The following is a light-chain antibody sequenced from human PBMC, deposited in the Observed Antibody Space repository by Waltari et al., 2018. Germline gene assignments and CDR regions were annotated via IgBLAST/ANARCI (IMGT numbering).Light chain of an antibody. CDR2: KVS. CDR3: MQGSHWPRT. Sequence: DVVMTQDPISLPATRGQPASIYCRSSQSLVHSDGNTYLNWFQQSPGQSPRRLIYKVSKRDSGVPDRFSCSGSGTDFTLKISMVDAEYVGVYYCMQGSHWPRTFGQGTKLEI. J-gene: IGKJ2*01. V-gene: IGKV2-30*02. CDR1: QSLVHSDGNTY.